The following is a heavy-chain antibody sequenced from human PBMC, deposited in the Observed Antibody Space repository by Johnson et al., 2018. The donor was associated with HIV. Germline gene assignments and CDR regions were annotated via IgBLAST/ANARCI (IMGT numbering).Heavy chain of an antibody. Sequence: QVQLVESGGGVVQPGRSLRLSCAASGFTFSSYAMHWVRQAPAKGLEWVAVISYDGSYKYYADSVKGRFTISRDNSKNTLYLQMNSLRAEDTAVYYCAREKIRAFDIWGQGTMVTVSS. CDR1: GFTFSSYA. CDR2: ISYDGSYK. CDR3: AREKIRAFDI. J-gene: IGHJ3*02. V-gene: IGHV3-30*04.